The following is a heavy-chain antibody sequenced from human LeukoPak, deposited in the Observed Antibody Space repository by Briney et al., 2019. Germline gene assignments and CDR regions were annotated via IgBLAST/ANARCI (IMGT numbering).Heavy chain of an antibody. CDR3: AKDETTSSGWYVFDY. V-gene: IGHV3-33*06. CDR1: GFTFSSYG. D-gene: IGHD6-19*01. CDR2: IWYDGSNK. J-gene: IGHJ4*02. Sequence: PGRSLRLSCAASGFTFSSYGMHWVRQAAGKGLEWVAVIWYDGSNKYYADSVKGRFTISRDNSKNTLYLQMNSLRAEDTAVYYCAKDETTSSGWYVFDYWGQGTLVTVFS.